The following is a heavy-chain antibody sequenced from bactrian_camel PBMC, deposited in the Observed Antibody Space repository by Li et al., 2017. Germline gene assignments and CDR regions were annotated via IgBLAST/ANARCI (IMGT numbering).Heavy chain of an antibody. Sequence: QLVESGEGSVQAGGSLRLSCAASGYTYRAHCMSWFRQAPGKEREWIAQIYTGSGATDYADSVKGRFTVSQDNAKNTLYLQMNSLKPEDTAIYNCAADRTGWGWGCPTVSDYKYRGQGTQVTVS. D-gene: IGHD5*01. J-gene: IGHJ4*01. V-gene: IGHV3S28*01. CDR3: AADRTGWGWGCPTVSDYKY. CDR1: GYTYRAHC. CDR2: IYTGSGAT.